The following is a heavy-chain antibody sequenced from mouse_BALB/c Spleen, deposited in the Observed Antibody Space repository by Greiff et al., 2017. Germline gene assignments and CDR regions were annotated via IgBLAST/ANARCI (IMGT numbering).Heavy chain of an antibody. V-gene: IGHV1-54*01. J-gene: IGHJ3*01. CDR3: ARGRDMITTSWFAY. CDR1: GYAFTNYL. Sequence: QVQLQQSGAELVRPGTSVKVSCKASGYAFTNYLIEWVKQRPGQGLEWIGVINPGSGGTNYNEKFKGKATLTADKSSSTAYMQLSSLTSDDSAVYFCARGRDMITTSWFAYWGQGTLVTVSA. CDR2: INPGSGGT. D-gene: IGHD2-4*01.